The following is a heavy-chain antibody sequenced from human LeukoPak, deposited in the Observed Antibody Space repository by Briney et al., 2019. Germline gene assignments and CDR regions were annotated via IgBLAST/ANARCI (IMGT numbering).Heavy chain of an antibody. D-gene: IGHD6-6*01. CDR2: INPNSGGT. Sequence: ASVKVSCMASGYTFTGYYMHWVRQAPGQGLEWMGWINPNSGGTNYAQKFQGRVTMTRDTSISTAYMELSRLRSDDTAVYYCAVRSIAARSLDYWGQGTLVTVSS. CDR1: GYTFTGYY. V-gene: IGHV1-2*02. J-gene: IGHJ4*02. CDR3: AVRSIAARSLDY.